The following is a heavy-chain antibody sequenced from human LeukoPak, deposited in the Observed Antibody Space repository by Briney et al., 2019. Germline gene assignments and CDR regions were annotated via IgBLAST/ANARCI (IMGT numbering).Heavy chain of an antibody. CDR1: GGSISSYY. J-gene: IGHJ4*02. Sequence: AETLSLTCTVSGGSISSYYWSWIRQPPGKGLEWIGYIYYSGSTNYNPSLKSRVTISVDTSKNQFSLKLSSVTAADTAVYYCARVESYLFDYWGQGTLVTVSS. CDR2: IYYSGST. D-gene: IGHD1-26*01. CDR3: ARVESYLFDY. V-gene: IGHV4-59*01.